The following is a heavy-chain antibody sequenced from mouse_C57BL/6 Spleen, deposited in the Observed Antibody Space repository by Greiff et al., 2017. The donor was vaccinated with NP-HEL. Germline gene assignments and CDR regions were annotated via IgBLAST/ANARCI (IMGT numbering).Heavy chain of an antibody. CDR2: INPNNGGT. CDR1: GYTFTDYY. CDR3: ARGASGAY. V-gene: IGHV1-26*01. Sequence: EVQLQQSGPELVKPGASVKISCKASGYTFTDYYMNWVKQSHGKSLEWIGDINPNNGGTSYNQKFKGKATLTVDKSSSTAYMELRSLTSEDSAVYYCARGASGAYWGQRTLVTVSA. J-gene: IGHJ3*01. D-gene: IGHD3-2*02.